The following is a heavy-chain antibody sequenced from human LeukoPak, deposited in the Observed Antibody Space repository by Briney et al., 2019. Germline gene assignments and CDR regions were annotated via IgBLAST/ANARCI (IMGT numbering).Heavy chain of an antibody. V-gene: IGHV3-23*01. CDR3: AKVHSSSWTSFDY. D-gene: IGHD6-13*01. J-gene: IGHJ4*02. Sequence: GGSLRLSCAASGFTFSSYAMSWVRQAPGKGLEWVSAISGSGGSTYYADSVKGRFTISRDNSRNTLYLQMNSLRAEDTAVYYCAKVHSSSWTSFDYWGQGTLVTVSS. CDR2: ISGSGGST. CDR1: GFTFSSYA.